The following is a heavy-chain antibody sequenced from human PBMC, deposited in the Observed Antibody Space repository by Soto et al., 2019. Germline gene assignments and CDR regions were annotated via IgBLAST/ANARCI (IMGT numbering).Heavy chain of an antibody. CDR3: AKSAPMDAGDKYYYDF. CDR1: GGTFSTFG. CDR2: IIPFFGTA. Sequence: SSVKVSCKASGGTFSTFGISWVRQAPGQGLEWMGGIIPFFGTARYSQKFEDRITITADESTNTVYMDLRSLTSEDTAIYYCAKSAPMDAGDKYYYDFWGQGALVTVSS. D-gene: IGHD4-17*01. V-gene: IGHV1-69*13. J-gene: IGHJ4*02.